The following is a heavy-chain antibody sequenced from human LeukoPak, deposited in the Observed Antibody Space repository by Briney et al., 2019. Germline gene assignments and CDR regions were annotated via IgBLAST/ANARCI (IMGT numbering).Heavy chain of an antibody. D-gene: IGHD3-16*01. Sequence: GASVKVSCKASGGTFSSYAISWVRQAPGQGLEWMGGIIPIFGTANYAQKFQGRVTITADESTSTAYMELSSLRSEDTAVYYCAREGGDLGYFDPWGQGTLVTVSS. CDR1: GGTFSSYA. J-gene: IGHJ5*02. V-gene: IGHV1-69*13. CDR3: AREGGDLGYFDP. CDR2: IIPIFGTA.